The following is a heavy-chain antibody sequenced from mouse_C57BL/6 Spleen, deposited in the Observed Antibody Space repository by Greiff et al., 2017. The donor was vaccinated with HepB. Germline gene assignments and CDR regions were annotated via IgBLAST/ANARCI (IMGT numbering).Heavy chain of an antibody. V-gene: IGHV1-81*01. D-gene: IGHD1-1*01. CDR2: IYPRSGNT. J-gene: IGHJ4*01. CDR1: GYTFTSYG. CDR3: ARKGATVVEGAMDY. Sequence: VQGVESGAELARPGASVKLSCKASGYTFTSYGISWVKQRTGQGLEWIGEIYPRSGNTYYNEKFKGKATLTADKSSSTAYMELRSLTSEDSAVYFCARKGATVVEGAMDYWGQGTSVTVSS.